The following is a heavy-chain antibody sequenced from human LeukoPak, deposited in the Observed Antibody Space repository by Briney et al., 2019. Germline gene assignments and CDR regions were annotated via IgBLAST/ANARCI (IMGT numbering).Heavy chain of an antibody. D-gene: IGHD6-19*01. CDR2: ISYDGSNK. Sequence: GRSLRLSFAASGFTFSSNAMHWVRQAPGKGLEWVAVISYDGSNKYYADSVRGRFTISRDNSKNTLYLQMNSLRPEDTAVYYCAKGAVAGTWPGAFDIWGQGTMVTVSS. J-gene: IGHJ3*02. CDR3: AKGAVAGTWPGAFDI. CDR1: GFTFSSNA. V-gene: IGHV3-30-3*01.